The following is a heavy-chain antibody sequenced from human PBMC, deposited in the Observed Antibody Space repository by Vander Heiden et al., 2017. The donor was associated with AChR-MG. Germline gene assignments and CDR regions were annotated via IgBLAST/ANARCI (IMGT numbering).Heavy chain of an antibody. CDR2: ISYDGSKK. Sequence: QVQLVESGGGVVQPVRSLRLSCAASGFTFSSYATHWVRQAQGKGLEWVAVISYDGSKKYYADSVKGRFTISRDNSKNTLYLQMNSLRAEDTAVYYGARPSYDFWSGYYGDWGQGTLVTVS. V-gene: IGHV3-30-3*01. D-gene: IGHD3-3*01. CDR3: ARPSYDFWSGYYGD. CDR1: GFTFSSYA. J-gene: IGHJ4*02.